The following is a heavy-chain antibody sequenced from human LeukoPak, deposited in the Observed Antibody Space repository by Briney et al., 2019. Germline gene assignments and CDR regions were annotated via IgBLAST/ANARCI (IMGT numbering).Heavy chain of an antibody. CDR2: ICSYNGNT. V-gene: IGHV1-18*01. J-gene: IGHJ6*03. D-gene: IGHD3-3*01. CDR3: ARASLSDFWSGYGLRGYMDV. Sequence: APGQGXXXXGWICSYNGNTNYAQKLQGRVTMTTDTSTGTAYMELRSLRSDDTAVYYCARASLSDFWSGYGLRGYMDVWGKGTTVTVSS.